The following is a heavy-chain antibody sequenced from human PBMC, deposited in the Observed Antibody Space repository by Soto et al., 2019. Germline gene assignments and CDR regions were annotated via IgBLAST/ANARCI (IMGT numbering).Heavy chain of an antibody. J-gene: IGHJ4*02. Sequence: PSETLSLTCAVSGGSISIGGYSWSCIRQPPGKGLEWIGYIYHSGSTYYNPSLKSRVTISVDRSKNQFSLRLSSVTAADTAVYYWARGARSTYCGDYRCDYWGQGTLVTVSS. D-gene: IGHD4-17*01. V-gene: IGHV4-30-2*01. CDR3: ARGARSTYCGDYRCDY. CDR2: IYHSGST. CDR1: GGSISIGGYS.